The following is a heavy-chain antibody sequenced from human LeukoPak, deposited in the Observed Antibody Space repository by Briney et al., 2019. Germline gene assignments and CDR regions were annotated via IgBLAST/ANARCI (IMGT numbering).Heavy chain of an antibody. D-gene: IGHD2-15*01. CDR3: AKDRRYCSGGSCYSDY. Sequence: GGSLRLSCAASGFTVSSNYMSGVRQAPGKGLEWVSAISGSGGSTYYADSVKGRFTISRDNSKNTLYLQMNSLRAEDTAVYYCAKDRRYCSGGSCYSDYWGQGTLVTVSS. V-gene: IGHV3-23*01. CDR2: ISGSGGST. J-gene: IGHJ4*02. CDR1: GFTVSSNY.